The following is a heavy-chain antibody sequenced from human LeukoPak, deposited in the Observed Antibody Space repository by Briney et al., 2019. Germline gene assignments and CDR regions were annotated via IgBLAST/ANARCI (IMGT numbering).Heavy chain of an antibody. CDR1: GYTFTDYY. V-gene: IGHV1-2*02. J-gene: IGHJ3*02. CDR3: ATHSSGYSGTHDAFDI. D-gene: IGHD3-22*01. CDR2: INPNSGGT. Sequence: GASVKVSCKASGYTFTDYYMHWVRQAPGQGLEWMGWINPNSGGTNYAQKFQGRVTMTRDTSISTAYMELSGLRSDDTAVYYCATHSSGYSGTHDAFDIWGQGTMVTVSS.